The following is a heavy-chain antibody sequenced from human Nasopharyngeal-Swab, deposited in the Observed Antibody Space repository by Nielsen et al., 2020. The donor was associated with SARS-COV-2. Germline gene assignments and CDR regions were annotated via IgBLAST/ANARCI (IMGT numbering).Heavy chain of an antibody. D-gene: IGHD6-13*01. J-gene: IGHJ4*02. CDR1: GGSISSSRYY. CDR3: ARQDSSSWYRYYFDC. V-gene: IGHV4-39*01. CDR2: IFYSGST. Sequence: SETLSLTCTVSGGSISSSRYYWGWIRQPPGKGLEWIGSIFYSGSTYYNLSLKSRVTISVDTSKNQFSLRLSSVTAADTAVFYCARQDSSSWYRYYFDCWGQGTLVTVSA.